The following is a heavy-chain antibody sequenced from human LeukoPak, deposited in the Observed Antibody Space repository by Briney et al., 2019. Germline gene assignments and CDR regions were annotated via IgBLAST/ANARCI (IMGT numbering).Heavy chain of an antibody. CDR3: AGSRITIFGVVNTLYGMDV. CDR2: MNPNSGNT. CDR1: GYTFTSYD. J-gene: IGHJ6*02. V-gene: IGHV1-8*01. D-gene: IGHD3-3*01. Sequence: ASVKVSCKASGYTFTSYDINWVRQATGQGLEWMGWMNPNSGNTGYAQKFQGRVTMTRNTSISTAYMELSSLRSEDTAVYYCAGSRITIFGVVNTLYGMDVWGQGTTVTVSS.